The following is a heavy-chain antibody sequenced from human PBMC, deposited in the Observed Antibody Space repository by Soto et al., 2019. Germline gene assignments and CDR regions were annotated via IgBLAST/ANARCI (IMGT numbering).Heavy chain of an antibody. V-gene: IGHV4-39*01. CDR2: IFYSGGT. CDR1: GGSILDSTYY. D-gene: IGHD3-22*01. J-gene: IGHJ5*02. Sequence: QLLLQESGPGLVKPSETLSLTCTVSGGSILDSTYYWAWIRQPPGKGLEWIGTIFYSGGTFYNPSLKSRVTMSVDTSNNQFSLKLSSVTAADTAVYYCARQASGYYYGWFDPWGQGTLVTVSS. CDR3: ARQASGYYYGWFDP.